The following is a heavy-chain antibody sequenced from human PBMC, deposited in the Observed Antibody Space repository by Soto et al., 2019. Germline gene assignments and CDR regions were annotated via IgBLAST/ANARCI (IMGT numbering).Heavy chain of an antibody. D-gene: IGHD6-19*01. CDR2: IIPIFGTA. Sequence: SVKVSYKASGGTFSSYAISWVRQAPGQGLEWMGGIIPIFGTANYAQKFQGRVTITADESTSTAYMELSSLRSEDTAVYYCARDYTEWLVKDDYYYGMDVWGQGTTVTVSS. J-gene: IGHJ6*02. CDR1: GGTFSSYA. V-gene: IGHV1-69*13. CDR3: ARDYTEWLVKDDYYYGMDV.